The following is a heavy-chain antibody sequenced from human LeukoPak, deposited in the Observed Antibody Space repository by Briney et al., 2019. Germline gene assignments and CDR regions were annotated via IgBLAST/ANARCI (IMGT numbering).Heavy chain of an antibody. CDR2: ISWNSGSI. Sequence: GGSLRLSCAASGFTFDDYAMHWVRQAPGKGLEWVSGISWNSGSIGYADPVKGRFTISRDNAKNSLYLQMNSLRAEDMALYYCAKDGGYIQAFDIWGQGTMVTVSS. V-gene: IGHV3-9*03. CDR3: AKDGGYIQAFDI. CDR1: GFTFDDYA. J-gene: IGHJ3*02. D-gene: IGHD6-13*01.